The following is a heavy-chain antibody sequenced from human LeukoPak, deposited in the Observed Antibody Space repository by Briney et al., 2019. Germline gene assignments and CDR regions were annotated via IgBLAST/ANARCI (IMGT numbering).Heavy chain of an antibody. D-gene: IGHD3-10*01. CDR3: VVDLSGSADY. CDR2: TNEHGTII. V-gene: IGHV3-74*01. J-gene: IGHJ4*02. Sequence: GESLRLSCAASGFSFSNYWFHWVRQAPGEGLVWVSRTNEHGTIINYADSVKGRFTISGDNAKNTLYLQMNSLRTEDSALYYCVVDLSGSADYWGQGTLVTVSS. CDR1: GFSFSNYW.